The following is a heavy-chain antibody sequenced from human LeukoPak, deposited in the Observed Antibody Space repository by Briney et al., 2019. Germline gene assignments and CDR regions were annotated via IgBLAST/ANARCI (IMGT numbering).Heavy chain of an antibody. D-gene: IGHD3-9*01. CDR1: GFTFSSYA. Sequence: GGSLRLSCAASGFTFSSYAMSWVRQTPGKGLEWVSTITGSGGSTYYADSVKGRFTISRDSSKNTLYLQLNSLRAEDTAEYYCAKGNYDILSWGQGTLVTVSS. CDR3: AKGNYDILS. CDR2: ITGSGGST. V-gene: IGHV3-23*01. J-gene: IGHJ4*02.